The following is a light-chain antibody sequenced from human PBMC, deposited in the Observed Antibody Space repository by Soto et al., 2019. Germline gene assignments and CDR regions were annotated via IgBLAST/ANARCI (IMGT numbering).Light chain of an antibody. V-gene: IGKV3-20*01. CDR3: QHSGSSTPLT. CDR1: QSVSSNS. J-gene: IGKJ4*01. Sequence: EVVLTQSPGTLSLSPGDRATLSCTASQSVSSNSLAWYQQIPGQPPRLLIYGASSRATGVPDRLTGSGSETHFTLTITSLEPEDFAVFYCQHSGSSTPLTFGGGTKVDIK. CDR2: GAS.